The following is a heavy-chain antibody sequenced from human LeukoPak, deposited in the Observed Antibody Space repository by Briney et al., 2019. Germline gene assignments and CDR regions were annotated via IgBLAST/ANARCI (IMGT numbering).Heavy chain of an antibody. V-gene: IGHV4-4*07. CDR2: IYTSGST. J-gene: IGHJ4*02. Sequence: KPSETLSLTCTVSGGSISSYYWSWIRQPPGKGLEWIGRIYTSGSTNYNPSLKSRVTMSVDTSKNQFSLKLSSVTAADTAVYYCARIAYSSSWYYFDYWGQGTLVTVSS. CDR1: GGSISSYY. CDR3: ARIAYSSSWYYFDY. D-gene: IGHD6-13*01.